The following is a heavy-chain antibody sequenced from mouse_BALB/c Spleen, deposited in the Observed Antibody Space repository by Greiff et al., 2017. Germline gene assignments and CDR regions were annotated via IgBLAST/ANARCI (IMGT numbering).Heavy chain of an antibody. D-gene: IGHD2-4*01. Sequence: QVQLQQPGAELVKPGASVKLSCKASGYTFTSYWMHWVKQRPGQGLEWIGEINPSNGRTNYNEKFKSKATLTVDKSSSTAYMQLSSLTSEDSAVYYCARGDDEYDGVDYWGQGTTLTVSS. CDR2: INPSNGRT. CDR1: GYTFTSYW. CDR3: ARGDDEYDGVDY. V-gene: IGHV1S81*02. J-gene: IGHJ2*01.